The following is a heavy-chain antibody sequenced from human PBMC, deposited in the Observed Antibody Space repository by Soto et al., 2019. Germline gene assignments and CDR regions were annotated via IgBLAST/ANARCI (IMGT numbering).Heavy chain of an antibody. J-gene: IGHJ4*02. CDR2: IKTKSEGETT. D-gene: IGHD1-26*01. CDR1: GFIFSDAW. Sequence: EVQLVESGGGLVKPGGSLRLSCAVSGFIFSDAWMSWVRQAPGKGLEWVARIKTKSEGETTDYTAPVKGRFTISRDDSKNSLYLQRNSLKSDDTGVYYCTTARVGYWGQGTLVTVSS. V-gene: IGHV3-15*01. CDR3: TTARVGY.